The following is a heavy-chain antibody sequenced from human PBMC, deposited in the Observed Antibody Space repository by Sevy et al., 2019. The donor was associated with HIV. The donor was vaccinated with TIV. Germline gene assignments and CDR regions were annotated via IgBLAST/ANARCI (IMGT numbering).Heavy chain of an antibody. CDR1: GGSISSGGYF. V-gene: IGHV4-31*03. CDR3: ARATGSSAGFDS. Sequence: SETLSLTCTVSGGSISSGGYFWSWIRQHPGKGPEWIGYMYHSGSTYYNPSLKSRLSMSMDPSKNQFSLRMSTVTAADTAIYFCARATGSSAGFDSWGHGTVVTVSS. D-gene: IGHD2-15*01. CDR2: MYHSGST. J-gene: IGHJ4*01.